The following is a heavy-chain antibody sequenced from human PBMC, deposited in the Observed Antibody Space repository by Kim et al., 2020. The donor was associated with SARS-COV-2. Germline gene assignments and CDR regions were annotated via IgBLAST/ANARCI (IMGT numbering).Heavy chain of an antibody. D-gene: IGHD6-13*01. Sequence: YNPSLKSRVTISVDTSKNQFSLKLSSVTAADTAVYYCARWDPYSSSWYDYWGQGTLSPSPQ. V-gene: IGHV4-39*01. J-gene: IGHJ4*02. CDR3: ARWDPYSSSWYDY.